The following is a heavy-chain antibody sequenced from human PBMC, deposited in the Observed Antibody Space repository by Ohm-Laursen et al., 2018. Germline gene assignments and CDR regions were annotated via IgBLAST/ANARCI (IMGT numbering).Heavy chain of an antibody. J-gene: IGHJ2*01. CDR1: GFTFSGYW. Sequence: SLRLSCAAPGFTFSGYWMSWVRQAPGKGLEWVANIKQDGSEGDYVDSVRGRFTISRDNAEDSLYLQMNSLRVEDTAVYFCARIRRGIAVRPRWNFDLWGRGTLVTVSS. D-gene: IGHD6-6*01. CDR3: ARIRRGIAVRPRWNFDL. V-gene: IGHV3-7*01. CDR2: IKQDGSEG.